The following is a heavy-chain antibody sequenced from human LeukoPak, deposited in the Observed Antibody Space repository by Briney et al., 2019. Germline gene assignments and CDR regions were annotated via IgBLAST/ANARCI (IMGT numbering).Heavy chain of an antibody. D-gene: IGHD1-1*01. CDR1: GFTFSSFD. V-gene: IGHV3-13*01. CDR2: IGTASDT. CDR3: ARGPTRGKYYYMDV. J-gene: IGHJ6*03. Sequence: PGGSLRLSCAASGFTFSSFDMHWVRQPTGQGLEWVSTIGTASDTYYPGSVEGRFTLSRDNAKNSLYLQMNSLTAGDTAVYYCARGPTRGKYYYMDVWGKGTTLTVS.